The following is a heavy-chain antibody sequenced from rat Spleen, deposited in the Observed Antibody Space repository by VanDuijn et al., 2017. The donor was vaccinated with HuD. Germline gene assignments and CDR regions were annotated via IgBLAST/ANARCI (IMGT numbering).Heavy chain of an antibody. Sequence: EVQLVESGGGLVQPGRSKKLSCAASGFTFTNYDMAWVRQAPTKGLEWVASISYDGSSTYCRDSVKGRFTISRDNAKTTLYLQMDSLRSEDTATYYGTTVTYWGQGTLVTVSS. V-gene: IGHV5-20*01. CDR2: ISYDGSST. CDR3: TTVTY. J-gene: IGHJ3*01. CDR1: GFTFTNYD.